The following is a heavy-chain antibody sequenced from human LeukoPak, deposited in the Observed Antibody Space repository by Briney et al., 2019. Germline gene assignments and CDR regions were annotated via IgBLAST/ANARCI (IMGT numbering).Heavy chain of an antibody. CDR3: ARENNDYGGKKAFDY. D-gene: IGHD4-23*01. V-gene: IGHV4-30-4*01. Sequence: PPETLSLTCAVSGGSSRSGDYFWSWLRPPPGKGLEWIGHIHYSGNTYYNPSLKSRVSISVDTSKNQFSLKLSSVTAADTAVYYCARENNDYGGKKAFDYWGQGTLVTVSS. J-gene: IGHJ4*02. CDR2: IHYSGNT. CDR1: GGSSRSGDYF.